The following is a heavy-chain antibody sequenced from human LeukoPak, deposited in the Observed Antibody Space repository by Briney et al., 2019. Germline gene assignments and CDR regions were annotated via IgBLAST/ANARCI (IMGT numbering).Heavy chain of an antibody. CDR1: GYAFTSQG. CDR2: INTYTGKP. Sequence: GATVKVSCKASGYAFTSQGMNWVRQAPGQGLEWMGWINTYTGKPTYAQDFTGRFVFSLDTSVSTAYLQISRLKAEDTAVYYCASLEEATAYTWGQGTLVTVSS. D-gene: IGHD5-12*01. V-gene: IGHV7-4-1*02. J-gene: IGHJ4*02. CDR3: ASLEEATAYT.